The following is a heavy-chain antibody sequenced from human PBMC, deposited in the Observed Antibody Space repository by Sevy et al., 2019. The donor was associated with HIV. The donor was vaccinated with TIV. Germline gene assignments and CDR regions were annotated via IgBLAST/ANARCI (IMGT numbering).Heavy chain of an antibody. CDR2: ISSSGGTT. CDR1: GFTFTTYA. J-gene: IGHJ6*02. CDR3: ARDCNSASCLWGMDV. V-gene: IGHV3-23*01. Sequence: GGSLRLSCTASGFTFTTYAMSWVRQAPGKGLEWVSSISSSGGTTYYADSVKGRFTISRDNAKTSLYLQMNSLRVEDTAVYYCARDCNSASCLWGMDVWGQGTMVTVSS. D-gene: IGHD1-26*01.